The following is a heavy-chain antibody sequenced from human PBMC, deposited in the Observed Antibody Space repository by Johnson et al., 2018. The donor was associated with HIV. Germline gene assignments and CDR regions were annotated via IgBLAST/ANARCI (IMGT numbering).Heavy chain of an antibody. CDR3: ARDYDLAARPVAFDI. V-gene: IGHV3-30*02. J-gene: IGHJ3*02. Sequence: QMLLVESGGGVVQPGGSLRISCAASGVTFSSYGMHWVRQAPGKGLEGVAFIRYDGNNKYYADSVKGRFTISRDNSKNTLFLQMNSLRAEDTAVYYCARDYDLAARPVAFDIWGQGTMVTVSS. CDR2: IRYDGNNK. D-gene: IGHD6-6*01. CDR1: GVTFSSYG.